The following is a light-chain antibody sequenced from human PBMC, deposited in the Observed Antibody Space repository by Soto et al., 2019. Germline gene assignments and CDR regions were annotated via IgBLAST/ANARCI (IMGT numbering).Light chain of an antibody. V-gene: IGLV7-46*01. CDR1: TGVVTSGHY. Sequence: QAVVTQEPSLTVSPGGTVTLTCGSSTGVVTSGHYPYWFQQKPGQAPRTLIYDTSNKHSWTPARFSGSLLGGKAALTLSGAQPEDEAEYYCLLSYSDARRVFGAGTKVTVL. CDR2: DTS. J-gene: IGLJ1*01. CDR3: LLSYSDARRV.